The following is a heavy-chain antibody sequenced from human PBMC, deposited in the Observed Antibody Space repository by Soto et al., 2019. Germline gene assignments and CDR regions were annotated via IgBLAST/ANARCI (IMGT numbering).Heavy chain of an antibody. CDR1: GFTFSSYA. J-gene: IGHJ4*02. CDR3: ARDTGHYCSGGSCYPGYY. CDR2: ISYDGSNK. V-gene: IGHV3-30-3*01. D-gene: IGHD2-15*01. Sequence: PGGSLRLSCAASGFTFSSYAMHWVRQAPGKGLEWVAVISYDGSNKYYADSVKGRFTISRDNSKNTLYLQMNSLRAEDRAVYYCARDTGHYCSGGSCYPGYYWGQGTLVTVSS.